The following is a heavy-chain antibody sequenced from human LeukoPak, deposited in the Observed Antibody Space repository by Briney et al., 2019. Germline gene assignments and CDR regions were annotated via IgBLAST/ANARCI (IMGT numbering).Heavy chain of an antibody. CDR2: IKSKTDGGTT. D-gene: IGHD4-17*01. J-gene: IGHJ4*02. CDR3: TTDCQLGDYGDCL. Sequence: PGGSLRLSCAASGFTFSNAWMSWVRQAPGKGLEWVGRIKSKTDGGTTDYAAPVKGRFTISRDGSKNTLYLQMNSLKTEDTAVYYCTTDCQLGDYGDCLWGQGTLVTVSS. CDR1: GFTFSNAW. V-gene: IGHV3-15*01.